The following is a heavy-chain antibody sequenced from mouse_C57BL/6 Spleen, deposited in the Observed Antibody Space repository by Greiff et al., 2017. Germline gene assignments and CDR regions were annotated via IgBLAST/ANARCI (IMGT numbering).Heavy chain of an antibody. D-gene: IGHD2-3*01. CDR3: ARRRGGYYVVY. CDR1: GFTFSDYG. V-gene: IGHV5-17*01. CDR2: ISSGSGTI. Sequence: EVQLVESGGGLVKPGGSLTLSCAASGFTFSDYGMHWVRQAPEKGLEWVAYISSGSGTIYYADTLKGRFTISRDNAKNTLFLQMTSLRSEDTAMYYCARRRGGYYVVYWGQGTLVTVSA. J-gene: IGHJ3*01.